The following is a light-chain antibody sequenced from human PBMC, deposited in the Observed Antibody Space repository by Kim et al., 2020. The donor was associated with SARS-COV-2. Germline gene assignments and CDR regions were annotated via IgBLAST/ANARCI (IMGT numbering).Light chain of an antibody. CDR1: QSVSSW. Sequence: GDRVTITCRASQSVSSWLAWYQQKPGKAPKLLIYDASSLESGVPSRFSGSGSGTEFTLTITNLQPDDLATYYCQQYNTYPRTYGQGTKLEI. V-gene: IGKV1-5*01. CDR3: QQYNTYPRT. J-gene: IGKJ2*01. CDR2: DAS.